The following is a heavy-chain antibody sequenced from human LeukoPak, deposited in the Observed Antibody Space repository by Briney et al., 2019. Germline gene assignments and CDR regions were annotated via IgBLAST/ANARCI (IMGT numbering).Heavy chain of an antibody. D-gene: IGHD3-22*01. CDR3: ARGSLPEYYYDSSGYYLN. CDR1: GGSISSYY. CDR2: IYYSGST. J-gene: IGHJ4*02. Sequence: SETLSLTCTVSGGSISSYYWSWIRQPPGKGLEWIGYIYYSGSTNYNPSLKSRVTISVDTSKNRFSLKLSSVTAADTAVYYCARGSLPEYYYDSSGYYLNWGQGTLVTVSS. V-gene: IGHV4-59*01.